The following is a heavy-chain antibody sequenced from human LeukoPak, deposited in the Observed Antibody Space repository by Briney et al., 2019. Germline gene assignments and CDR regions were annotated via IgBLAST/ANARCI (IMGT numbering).Heavy chain of an antibody. CDR1: GGSISSSSYY. Sequence: PSETLSLTCTVSGGSISSSSYYWGWIRQPPGKGLEWIGSIYYSGSTYYNPSLKSRVTISVDPSKNQFSLKLSSVTAADTAVYYCARHVGFDSSGQPPGAFDYWGQGTLVTVSS. CDR3: ARHVGFDSSGQPPGAFDY. CDR2: IYYSGST. J-gene: IGHJ4*02. V-gene: IGHV4-39*01. D-gene: IGHD3-22*01.